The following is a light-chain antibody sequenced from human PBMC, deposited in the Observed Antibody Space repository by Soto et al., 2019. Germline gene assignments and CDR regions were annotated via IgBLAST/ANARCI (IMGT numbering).Light chain of an antibody. CDR2: DVS. J-gene: IGLJ3*02. CDR3: CSYVGSSLWV. CDR1: SSDVGGHNL. Sequence: QSALTQPRSVSGSPGQSVTISCTGTSSDVGGHNLVSWYQQHPGKAPKLVIYDVSKWPSGVPDRFFGSKSGNTASLTISGLQAEDEADYYCCSYVGSSLWVFGGGTKLTVL. V-gene: IGLV2-11*01.